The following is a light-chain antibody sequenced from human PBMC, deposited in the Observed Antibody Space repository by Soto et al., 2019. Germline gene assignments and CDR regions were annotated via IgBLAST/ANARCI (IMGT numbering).Light chain of an antibody. CDR3: QHYDNLPPFT. V-gene: IGKV1-33*01. CDR1: QDIRKY. CDR2: GAS. Sequence: DLQMTQSPSSLSASVGDRVTITCQASQDIRKYLNWYQQKPGRAPKLLIYGASNLETGVPSRFSGSGYGTDFTFTISSLQHEDIATYYCQHYDNLPPFTFGPGTKVAIK. J-gene: IGKJ3*01.